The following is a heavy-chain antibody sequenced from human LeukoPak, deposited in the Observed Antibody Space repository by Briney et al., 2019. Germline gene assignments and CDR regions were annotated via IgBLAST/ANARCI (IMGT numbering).Heavy chain of an antibody. Sequence: HGASVKVSCKTSGYTFTSYDINWVRQTTGQGLEWMGWMNPNSGDTGYAQKFQGRVTMTWNPPTSTAYMELSTLRSEDRAVYYCATSYEDYYYGMDVWGQGTTVTVSS. V-gene: IGHV1-8*01. CDR3: ATSYEDYYYGMDV. CDR1: GYTFTSYD. D-gene: IGHD3-3*01. J-gene: IGHJ6*02. CDR2: MNPNSGDT.